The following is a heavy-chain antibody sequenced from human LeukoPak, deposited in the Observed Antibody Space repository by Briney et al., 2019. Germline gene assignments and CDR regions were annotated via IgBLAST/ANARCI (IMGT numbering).Heavy chain of an antibody. V-gene: IGHV3-23*01. CDR1: GFTFSSFS. Sequence: GGSLRLSCAASGFTFSSFSMNWVRQAPGKGLEWVSTVSTDGSSTYYADSVKGRFTISRDNSKNTLYLQMNSLRAEDTAVYYCAKDIERTYSYGLWWYFDLWGRGTLVTVSS. CDR3: AKDIERTYSYGLWWYFDL. D-gene: IGHD5-18*01. CDR2: VSTDGSST. J-gene: IGHJ2*01.